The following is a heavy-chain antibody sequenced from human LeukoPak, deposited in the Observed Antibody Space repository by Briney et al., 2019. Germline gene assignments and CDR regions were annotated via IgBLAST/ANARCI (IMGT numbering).Heavy chain of an antibody. V-gene: IGHV4-34*01. J-gene: IGHJ4*02. CDR2: INHSGST. D-gene: IGHD6-19*01. CDR3: ARADSSGWYPFDY. CDR1: GGSFSGYY. Sequence: SETLSLTCAVYGGSFSGYYWSWIRQPPGKGLEWIGEINHSGSTNYNPSLKSRVTISVDTSKNQFSLKLSSVTAADTAVYYCARADSSGWYPFDYWGQGTLVTVSS.